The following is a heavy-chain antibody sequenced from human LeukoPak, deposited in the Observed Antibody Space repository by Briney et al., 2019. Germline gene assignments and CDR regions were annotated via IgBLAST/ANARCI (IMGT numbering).Heavy chain of an antibody. Sequence: PGGSLRLSCAASGFTFSDYYMSWIRQAPGKGLEWVSYISSSGSTIYYADSVKGRFTISRDNAKNSLYLQMNSLRAEDTAVYYCARGYCSSTSCPPYYYYGMDVWGQGTTVTVSS. V-gene: IGHV3-11*01. CDR2: ISSSGSTI. J-gene: IGHJ6*02. CDR1: GFTFSDYY. D-gene: IGHD2-2*01. CDR3: ARGYCSSTSCPPYYYYGMDV.